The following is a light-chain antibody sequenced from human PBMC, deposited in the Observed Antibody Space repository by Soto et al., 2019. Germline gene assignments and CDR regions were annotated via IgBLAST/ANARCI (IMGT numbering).Light chain of an antibody. CDR3: ATWDDSLNGVV. J-gene: IGLJ3*02. Sequence: QSVLTQPPSASGTPGQGVTISCSGSGSNIASNTVNWYQQLPGTAPKLLMYNNNQRPSGVPDRFSGSKSGTSASLAISGLQSEDKADYYCATWDDSLNGVVFGGGTKLTVL. CDR1: GSNIASNT. CDR2: NNN. V-gene: IGLV1-44*01.